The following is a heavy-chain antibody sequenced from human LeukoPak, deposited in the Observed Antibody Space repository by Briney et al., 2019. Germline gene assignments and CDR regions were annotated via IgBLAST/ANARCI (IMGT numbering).Heavy chain of an antibody. CDR2: ISGYNGNT. D-gene: IGHD2-21*02. Sequence: GASVKVSCKASGYTFTSYGISWVRQAPGQGLEWMGWISGYNGNTIYAQKLRGRVSMTTDTSTSTAYMDLRSLRSDDTAVYYCARDYCNNPTCHTREFDYWGQGTLVSVSS. J-gene: IGHJ4*02. CDR3: ARDYCNNPTCHTREFDY. V-gene: IGHV1-18*01. CDR1: GYTFTSYG.